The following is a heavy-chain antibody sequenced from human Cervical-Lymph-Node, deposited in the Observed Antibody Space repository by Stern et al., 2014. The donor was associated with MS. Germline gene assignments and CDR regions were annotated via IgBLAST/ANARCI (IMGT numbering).Heavy chain of an antibody. CDR1: GFSLSGYA. CDR2: MWYDGTTE. Sequence: LQLVESGGGVVQPGRSLRLSCATSGFSLSGYALHWVRQAPGTGLEWMAIMWYDGTTEYYADSVKGRFTISRDDSKNTLYLQMNSLRAEDTAVYYCARDLSSSAYYSDSCFDYWGQGTLVTVSS. D-gene: IGHD6-25*01. CDR3: ARDLSSSAYYSDSCFDY. J-gene: IGHJ4*02. V-gene: IGHV3-33*01.